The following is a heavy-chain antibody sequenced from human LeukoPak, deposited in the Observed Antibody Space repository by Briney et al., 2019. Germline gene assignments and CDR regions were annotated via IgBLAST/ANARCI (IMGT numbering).Heavy chain of an antibody. CDR2: ISGSGGST. CDR3: AKGAIGYCSGGSCYNFDY. Sequence: PGGSLRLSCAASGFTFSSYAMSWVRQAPGKGLEWVSAISGSGGSTYYADSVKGRFTISRDNSKNTLYLQMNSLRAEDTAVYYCAKGAIGYCSGGSCYNFDYWGQGTLVTVSS. D-gene: IGHD2-15*01. V-gene: IGHV3-23*01. CDR1: GFTFSSYA. J-gene: IGHJ4*02.